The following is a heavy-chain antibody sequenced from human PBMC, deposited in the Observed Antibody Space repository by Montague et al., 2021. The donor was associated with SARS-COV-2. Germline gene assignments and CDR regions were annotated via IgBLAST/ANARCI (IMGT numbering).Heavy chain of an antibody. CDR2: IYYCGST. CDR1: GDSITSSF. V-gene: IGHV4-59*01. CDR3: AREAFGGVIDH. J-gene: IGHJ4*02. D-gene: IGHD3-16*01. Sequence: SETLSLTCTVSGDSITSSFFTWVRLPPGKGLEWIGFIYYCGSTNPTPSLKSRFPISVYVSTNQFSLTLSSVTAAGTAVYYCAREAFGGVIDHWGQGTLVTVSS.